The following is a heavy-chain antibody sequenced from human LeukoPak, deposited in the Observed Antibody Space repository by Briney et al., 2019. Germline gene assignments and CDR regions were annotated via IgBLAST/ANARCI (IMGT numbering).Heavy chain of an antibody. CDR2: ISISGDNT. CDR1: GFTLTSYA. V-gene: IGHV3-23*01. J-gene: IGHJ4*02. D-gene: IGHD4-23*01. Sequence: GGSLRLSCAASGFTLTSYAMSWVRQAPGKGLEWVSAISISGDNTYYADSVKGRFTISRDSSKNTLYVQMNSLRIDDTAVYYCAKGFGNGASGGNPFFDYWGQGTLVTVSS. CDR3: AKGFGNGASGGNPFFDY.